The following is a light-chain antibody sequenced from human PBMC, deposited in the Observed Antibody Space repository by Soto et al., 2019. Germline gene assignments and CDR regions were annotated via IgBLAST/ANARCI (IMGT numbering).Light chain of an antibody. CDR1: QSVSSN. CDR3: QQYNNWPRT. V-gene: IGKV3-15*01. J-gene: IGKJ2*01. Sequence: EIVMTQSPATLSVSPGERATLSCRASQSVSSNLAWYQQKPGQAPRLLIYGASTRATGIPAMFSGSGSGTEFTLTNSSLQSEDFAVYYCQQYNNWPRTFGQGTKLESK. CDR2: GAS.